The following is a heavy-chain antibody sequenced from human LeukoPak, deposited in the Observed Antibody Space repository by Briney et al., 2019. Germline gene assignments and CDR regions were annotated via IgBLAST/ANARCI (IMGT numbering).Heavy chain of an antibody. CDR2: ISSSSSYI. Sequence: PGGSLRLSRAASGFTFSSYSMNWVRQAPGKGLEWVSSISSSSSYIYYADSVKGRFTISRDNSKNTLYLQMNSLRAEDTAVYYCAKSHGYSYGFDYWGQGTLVTVSS. CDR1: GFTFSSYS. D-gene: IGHD5-18*01. CDR3: AKSHGYSYGFDY. J-gene: IGHJ4*02. V-gene: IGHV3-21*01.